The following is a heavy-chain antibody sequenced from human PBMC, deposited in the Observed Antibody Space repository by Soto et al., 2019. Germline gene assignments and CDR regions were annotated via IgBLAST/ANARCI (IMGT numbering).Heavy chain of an antibody. Sequence: QVQLVQSGAEVKKPGASVKVSCKASGYTFTGYYMHWVRQAPGQGLEWMGWINPNSGGTNYAQKFQGRVTMTRDTSISTAYMELSRLRSDDTAAYYCARCRVVCGSGSYYLYVDYYYGMDVWGQGTTVTVSS. J-gene: IGHJ6*02. D-gene: IGHD3-10*01. CDR1: GYTFTGYY. CDR3: ARCRVVCGSGSYYLYVDYYYGMDV. CDR2: INPNSGGT. V-gene: IGHV1-2*02.